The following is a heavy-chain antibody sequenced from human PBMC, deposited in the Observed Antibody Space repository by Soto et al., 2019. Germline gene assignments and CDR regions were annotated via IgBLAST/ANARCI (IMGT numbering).Heavy chain of an antibody. Sequence: QVQLVQSGAEVKKPGSSVNVSCKASGGTFSSYAISWVRQAPGQGLEWMGGIIPIFGTANYAQKFQGRVTITADKSTSTAYMELSSLRSEDTAVYYCARDSVYSGSYAPLGAFDIWGQGTMVTVSS. CDR3: ARDSVYSGSYAPLGAFDI. J-gene: IGHJ3*02. V-gene: IGHV1-69*06. CDR2: IIPIFGTA. CDR1: GGTFSSYA. D-gene: IGHD1-26*01.